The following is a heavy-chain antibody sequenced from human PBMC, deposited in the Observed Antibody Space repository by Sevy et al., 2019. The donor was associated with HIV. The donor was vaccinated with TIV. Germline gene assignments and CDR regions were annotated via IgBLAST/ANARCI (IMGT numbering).Heavy chain of an antibody. CDR1: GFTFSSYE. V-gene: IGHV3-48*03. D-gene: IGHD5-18*01. CDR2: ISSSGSTI. Sequence: GGSLRLSCAASGFTFSSYEMNWVRQAPGKGLEWVSYISSSGSTIYYADSVKGRFTISRDNAKNSLYLQMNSLRAEDTAVYYCARRGYSDGYDYWGQGTLVTVSS. CDR3: ARRGYSDGYDY. J-gene: IGHJ4*02.